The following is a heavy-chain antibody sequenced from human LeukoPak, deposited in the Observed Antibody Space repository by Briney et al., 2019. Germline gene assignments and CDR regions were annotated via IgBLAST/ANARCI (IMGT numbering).Heavy chain of an antibody. Sequence: SETLSLTCTVSGDSISSSSYYWGWIRQPPGKGLEWIGSIYYSGSTYYNPSLKSRVTISVDTSKNQFSLKLSSVTAADTAVYYCARDSGIAAAGTPNWGQGTLVTVSS. J-gene: IGHJ4*02. CDR2: IYYSGST. CDR1: GDSISSSSYY. V-gene: IGHV4-39*07. CDR3: ARDSGIAAAGTPN. D-gene: IGHD6-13*01.